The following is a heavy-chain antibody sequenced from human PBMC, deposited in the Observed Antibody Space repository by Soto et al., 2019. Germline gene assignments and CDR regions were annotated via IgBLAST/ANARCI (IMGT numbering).Heavy chain of an antibody. CDR1: GGTFSSYA. J-gene: IGHJ4*02. CDR2: IIPIFGTA. V-gene: IGHV1-69*13. D-gene: IGHD2-2*01. CDR3: ARAPRYCSSTSCRFWFGSY. Sequence: ASVKVSCKASGGTFSSYAISWVRQAPGQGLEWMGGIIPIFGTANYAQKFQGRVTITADESTSTAYMELSSLRSEDTAVYYCARAPRYCSSTSCRFWFGSYWGQGTLVTVSS.